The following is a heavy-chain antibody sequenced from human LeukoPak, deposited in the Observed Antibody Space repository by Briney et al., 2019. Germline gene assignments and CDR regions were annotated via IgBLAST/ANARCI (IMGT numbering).Heavy chain of an antibody. CDR3: ARDGEGDEGWDY. Sequence: PSETLSLTCTVSGVSIRSHYWIWIRQPPGQGLEWIGHISYSGSTNYNPSLKSRVTISVDTSKNQFSLRLSSVTAADTAVYYCARDGEGDEGWDYWGQGTLVTVSS. CDR2: ISYSGST. J-gene: IGHJ4*02. CDR1: GVSIRSHY. D-gene: IGHD7-27*01. V-gene: IGHV4-59*11.